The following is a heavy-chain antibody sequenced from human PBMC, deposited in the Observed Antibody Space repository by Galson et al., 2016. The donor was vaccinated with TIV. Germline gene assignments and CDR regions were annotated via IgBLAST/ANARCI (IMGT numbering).Heavy chain of an antibody. V-gene: IGHV4-61*01. CDR3: AGESHGDYLFNSFFDF. Sequence: SETLSLTCAVSGGTVSSGSFYWTWIRQSPGKGLEWIGNIYYMGSTTYNPSLKRRVTISVDTSNNQFSLNLRTVTAADTAVYFCAGESHGDYLFNSFFDFWGRGTLVTVSS. J-gene: IGHJ4*01. D-gene: IGHD4-17*01. CDR2: IYYMGST. CDR1: GGTVSSGSFY.